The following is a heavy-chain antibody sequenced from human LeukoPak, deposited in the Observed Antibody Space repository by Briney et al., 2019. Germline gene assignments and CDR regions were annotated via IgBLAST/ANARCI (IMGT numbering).Heavy chain of an antibody. V-gene: IGHV4-59*12. CDR1: GGSISSYY. J-gene: IGHJ4*02. CDR2: IYYSGST. Sequence: SETLSLTCTVSGGSISSYYWSWIRQPPGKGLEWIGYIYYSGSTNYNPSLKSRVTISVDTSKNQFSLKLSSVTAADTAVYYCARGLWKDIVVVPAAPLDYWGQGTLVTVSS. CDR3: ARGLWKDIVVVPAAPLDY. D-gene: IGHD2-2*01.